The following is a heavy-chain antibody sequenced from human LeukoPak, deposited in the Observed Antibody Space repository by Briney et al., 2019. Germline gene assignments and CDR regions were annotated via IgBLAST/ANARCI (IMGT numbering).Heavy chain of an antibody. D-gene: IGHD1-1*01. J-gene: IGHJ3*02. Sequence: PGRSLRLSCAASGFTFSSYAMHWVRQAPGKGLEWVAVISYDGSNKYYADSVKGRFTISRDNSKNTLYLQMNSLRAEDTSMYYCARIRSVGTGDAFDIWGQGTMVTVSS. CDR1: GFTFSSYA. CDR2: ISYDGSNK. CDR3: ARIRSVGTGDAFDI. V-gene: IGHV3-30-3*01.